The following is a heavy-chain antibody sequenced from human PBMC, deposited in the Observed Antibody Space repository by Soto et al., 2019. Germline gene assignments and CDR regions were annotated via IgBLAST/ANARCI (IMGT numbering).Heavy chain of an antibody. CDR2: ISWNGGSI. V-gene: IGHV3-9*01. J-gene: IGHJ4*02. CDR1: GFTFDDYV. Sequence: GGSLRLSCAASGFTFDDYVIHWVRQAPGKGLEWVSGISWNGGSIAYADSVMGRFTISRDNARNSLFLQMNSLRAEDTALYFCAKDGGDYWGQGTLVTVSS. CDR3: AKDGGDY.